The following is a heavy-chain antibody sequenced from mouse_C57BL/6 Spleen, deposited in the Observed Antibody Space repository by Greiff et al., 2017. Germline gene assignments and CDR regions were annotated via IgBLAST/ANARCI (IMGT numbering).Heavy chain of an antibody. CDR1: GYAFSSSW. Sequence: QVQLQQSGPELVKPGASVKISCKASGYAFSSSWMNWVKQRPGKGLEWIGRIYPGNGDTNYNGKFKGKATVTADKSSSKANMQLSSLTSEDYAVYCGERYGDVGYWGQGTTLTVSS. CDR3: ERYGDVGY. V-gene: IGHV1-82*01. D-gene: IGHD1-1*01. J-gene: IGHJ2*01. CDR2: IYPGNGDT.